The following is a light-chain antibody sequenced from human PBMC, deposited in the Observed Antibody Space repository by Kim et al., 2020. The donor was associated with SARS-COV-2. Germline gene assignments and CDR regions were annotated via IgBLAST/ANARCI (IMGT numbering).Light chain of an antibody. CDR2: GAS. Sequence: SPGERATLSCRASQSINSNLAWYQQKPGQAPRLLIYGASTRATGLPARFSGSGSGTEFTLTISSLQSEDFALYYCQQYDSWPPLTFGGGTKVDIK. V-gene: IGKV3-15*01. J-gene: IGKJ4*01. CDR3: QQYDSWPPLT. CDR1: QSINSN.